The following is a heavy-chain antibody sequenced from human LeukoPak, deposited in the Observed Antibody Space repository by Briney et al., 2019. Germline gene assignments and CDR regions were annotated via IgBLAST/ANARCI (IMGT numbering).Heavy chain of an antibody. Sequence: ASLKVSSKASGYTFTGKFIHWVRQAPGRGLGWMGWTDHTSGGTDNAQKFQGRVTMTRDTSIATAYMDLSRLISDDTAVYYCARDREGLAYFDFWGQGTLVTVSS. CDR3: ARDREGLAYFDF. CDR2: TDHTSGGT. D-gene: IGHD3/OR15-3a*01. V-gene: IGHV1-2*02. CDR1: GYTFTGKF. J-gene: IGHJ4*02.